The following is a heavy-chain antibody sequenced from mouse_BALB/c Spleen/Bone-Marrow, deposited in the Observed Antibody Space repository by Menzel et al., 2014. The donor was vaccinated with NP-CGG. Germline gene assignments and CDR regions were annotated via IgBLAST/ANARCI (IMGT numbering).Heavy chain of an antibody. V-gene: IGHV1S41*01. CDR1: GYTFTSYW. Sequence: DLVKPGASVKLSCKASGYTFTSYWINWIKQRPGQGLEWIGRIAPGSGSTYYNEVFKGRATLTVDTSSSTAYIQLSSLSSEDSAVYFCARFPICYGNYGAMDYWGQGTSVTVSS. CDR2: IAPGSGST. D-gene: IGHD2-1*01. CDR3: ARFPICYGNYGAMDY. J-gene: IGHJ4*01.